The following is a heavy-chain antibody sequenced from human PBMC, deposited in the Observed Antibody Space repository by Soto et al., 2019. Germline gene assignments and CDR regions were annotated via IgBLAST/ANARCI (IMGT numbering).Heavy chain of an antibody. CDR3: ARGRRSSSSPNDY. CDR1: EYTFIDYY. Sequence: ASVKVSCKASEYTFIDYYMHWVRQAPGQGLEWMGWINPNSGGTNYAQKFQGRVTMTRDTPISTAYMELNRLTSDDTAVYYCARGRRSSSSPNDYWGQGTLVTVSS. D-gene: IGHD6-6*01. J-gene: IGHJ4*02. V-gene: IGHV1-2*02. CDR2: INPNSGGT.